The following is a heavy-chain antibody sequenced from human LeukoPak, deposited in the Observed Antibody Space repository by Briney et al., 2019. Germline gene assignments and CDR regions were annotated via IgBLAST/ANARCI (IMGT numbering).Heavy chain of an antibody. CDR2: ISSSSSYI. CDR1: GFTFSSYS. D-gene: IGHD6-13*01. J-gene: IGHJ4*02. CDR3: ARDLGIAAAGTGY. Sequence: GGSLRLSCAASGFTFSSYSMNWVRQAPGKGLEWVSSISSSSSYIYYADSVKGRFTISRDNAKNSLYLQMNSLRAEGTAVYYCARDLGIAAAGTGYWGQGTLVTVSS. V-gene: IGHV3-21*01.